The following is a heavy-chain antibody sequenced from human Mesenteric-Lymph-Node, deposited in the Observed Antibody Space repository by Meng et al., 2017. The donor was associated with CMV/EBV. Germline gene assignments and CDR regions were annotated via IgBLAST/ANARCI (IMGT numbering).Heavy chain of an antibody. V-gene: IGHV3-23*01. CDR3: ARAQGQWFDP. Sequence: GESLKISCAASGFTFGSYAMSWVRQAPGKGLEWVSAISGSGGSTYYADSVKGRFTISRDNAKNTLYLQMNSLRADDTAVYYCARAQGQWFDPWGQGTLVTVSS. CDR2: ISGSGGST. J-gene: IGHJ5*02. CDR1: GFTFGSYA.